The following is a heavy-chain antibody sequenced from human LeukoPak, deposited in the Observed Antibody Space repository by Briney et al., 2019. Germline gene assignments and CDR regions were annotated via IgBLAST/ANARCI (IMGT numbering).Heavy chain of an antibody. CDR3: ARRGSCFGSSCSLDY. V-gene: IGHV1-46*01. D-gene: IGHD6-13*01. CDR1: GYTFINYY. J-gene: IGHJ4*02. Sequence: GASVNLSCKASGYTFINYYIHWVRQAPGQALEWMGIINPSGGIPSYAPNFQGRVTMTRDTSTNTVYMELSSLRSEDTAVYYCARRGSCFGSSCSLDYWGQGTLVTVSS. CDR2: INPSGGIP.